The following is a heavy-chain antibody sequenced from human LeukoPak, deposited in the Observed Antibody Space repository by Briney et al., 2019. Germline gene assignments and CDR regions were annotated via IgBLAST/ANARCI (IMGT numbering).Heavy chain of an antibody. CDR1: GGSISSYY. D-gene: IGHD3-10*01. J-gene: IGHJ4*02. V-gene: IGHV4-59*08. Sequence: SETLSLTCTVSGGSISSYYWSWIRQPPGKGLEWIGYIYYSGYTNYNPSLKSRVTISVDTSRNQFSLKLSSVTAADTAVYYCARLVITMAVDYWGQGTLVTVSS. CDR3: ARLVITMAVDY. CDR2: IYYSGYT.